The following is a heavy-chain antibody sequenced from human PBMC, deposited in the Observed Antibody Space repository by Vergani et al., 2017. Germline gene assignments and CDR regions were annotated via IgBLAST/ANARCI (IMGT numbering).Heavy chain of an antibody. Sequence: QVQLVQSGAEVKKPGSSVKVSCKASGGTFSSYAISWVRQAPGQGPEWMGRIIPIFGTANYAQKFQGRVTITADESTSTAYMELSSLRSEDTVVYYCARDALNMVRGVSRGRNWFDPWGQGTLVTVSS. D-gene: IGHD3-10*01. CDR3: ARDALNMVRGVSRGRNWFDP. CDR1: GGTFSSYA. V-gene: IGHV1-69*13. CDR2: IIPIFGTA. J-gene: IGHJ5*02.